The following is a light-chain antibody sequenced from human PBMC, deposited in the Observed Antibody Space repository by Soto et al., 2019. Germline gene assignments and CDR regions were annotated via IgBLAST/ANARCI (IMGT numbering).Light chain of an antibody. J-gene: IGLJ1*01. CDR1: SSDVGGYKY. CDR3: SSYAGSITLYV. V-gene: IGLV2-14*03. Sequence: QSALTQSASVSGSPGQSITISCTGTSSDVGGYKYVSWYQQHPGKAPKLIIYDVSNRPSGVSDRFSGSKSGNTASLTISGLQAEDEADYYCSSYAGSITLYVFGPGTKLTVL. CDR2: DVS.